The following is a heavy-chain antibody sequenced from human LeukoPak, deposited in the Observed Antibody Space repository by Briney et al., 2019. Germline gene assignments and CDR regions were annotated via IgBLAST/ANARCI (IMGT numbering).Heavy chain of an antibody. CDR1: AGSIGSYY. Sequence: SETLSLTCTVSAGSIGSYYWTWIRQPPGKGLEWIGSINYGGSTNYNPSLKSRVTILVDTSKNQFSLKLRSVTAADTAVYYCVRQGANSSGWYQPLYYFDYWGQGTLVSVSS. J-gene: IGHJ4*02. D-gene: IGHD6-19*01. V-gene: IGHV4-59*08. CDR2: INYGGST. CDR3: VRQGANSSGWYQPLYYFDY.